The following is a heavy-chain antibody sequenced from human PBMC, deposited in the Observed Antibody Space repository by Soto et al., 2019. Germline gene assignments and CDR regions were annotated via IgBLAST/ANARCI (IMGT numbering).Heavy chain of an antibody. Sequence: EVQLLESGGGLVQPGGSLRLSCEASGFTFSNQAMSWVRQTPGKGLEWVSGISTTGETTFYIDSVRGRFTVSRDNLKSPVHLQMNDLRVDDTARYYCVKPMGYTGRVAGPPPDSWGQGTLVTVSS. D-gene: IGHD5-18*01. CDR3: VKPMGYTGRVAGPPPDS. J-gene: IGHJ5*01. V-gene: IGHV3-23*01. CDR2: ISTTGETT. CDR1: GFTFSNQA.